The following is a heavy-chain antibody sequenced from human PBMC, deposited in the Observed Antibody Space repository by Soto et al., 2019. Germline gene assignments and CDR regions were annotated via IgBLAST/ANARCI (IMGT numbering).Heavy chain of an antibody. CDR1: GGSISSGGYS. D-gene: IGHD4-17*01. Sequence: QLQLQESGSGLVKPSQTLSLTCAVSGGSISSGGYSWSWIRQPPGKGLEWIGYIYDSGTTYYNPSIKSRVTISVDRSTNQFSLKLSSVTAADTAVYYCARAHYGDYGYGMDVWGQGTTVTVSS. V-gene: IGHV4-30-2*01. CDR2: IYDSGTT. J-gene: IGHJ6*02. CDR3: ARAHYGDYGYGMDV.